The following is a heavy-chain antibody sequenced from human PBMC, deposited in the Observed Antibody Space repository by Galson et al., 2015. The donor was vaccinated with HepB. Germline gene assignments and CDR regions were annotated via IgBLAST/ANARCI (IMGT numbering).Heavy chain of an antibody. CDR2: IYYSGST. CDR1: GGSISSGGYY. CDR3: ARIHVTYYDFWSGSGMDV. D-gene: IGHD3-3*01. Sequence: TLSLTCTVSGGSISSGGYYWSWIRQHPGKGLEWIGYIYYSGSTYYNPSLKSRVTISVDTSKNQFSLKLSSVTAADTAVYYCARIHVTYYDFWSGSGMDVWGQGTTVTVSS. V-gene: IGHV4-31*03. J-gene: IGHJ6*02.